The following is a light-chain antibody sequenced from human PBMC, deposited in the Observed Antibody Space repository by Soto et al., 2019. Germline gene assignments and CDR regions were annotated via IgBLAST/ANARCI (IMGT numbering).Light chain of an antibody. V-gene: IGLV2-14*01. Sequence: HSVLTQPASVSGSPGQSITISCTGTSSDIGAYNYVSWYQQHPGKAPKLVIYEVSDRPSGVSARLSGSKSGNTASLTISGLQAEDEADYYCTSYTSSSTLDVFGTGTKVTVL. CDR1: SSDIGAYNY. CDR3: TSYTSSSTLDV. CDR2: EVS. J-gene: IGLJ1*01.